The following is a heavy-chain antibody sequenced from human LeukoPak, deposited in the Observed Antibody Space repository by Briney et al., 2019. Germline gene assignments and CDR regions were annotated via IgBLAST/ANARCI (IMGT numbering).Heavy chain of an antibody. D-gene: IGHD5-24*01. Sequence: PGGSLRPSCKGSGVTFEDYYLSWIRQAPGKGLEWISYISSTGGDKFYADPVKGRFIISRDNAMNSVYMGMNDLTAEDTAFYYCARGENGSFDRWGQGTLVIVSS. V-gene: IGHV3-11*01. J-gene: IGHJ4*02. CDR1: GVTFEDYY. CDR2: ISSTGGDK. CDR3: ARGENGSFDR.